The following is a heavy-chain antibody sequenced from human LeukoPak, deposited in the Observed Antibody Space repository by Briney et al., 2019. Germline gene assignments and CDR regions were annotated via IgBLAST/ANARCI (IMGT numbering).Heavy chain of an antibody. J-gene: IGHJ6*02. CDR2: ISAYNGNT. D-gene: IGHD2-2*01. CDR1: GYTFTSYG. Sequence: ASVKVSCKASGYTFTSYGISWVRQAPGQGLEWMGWISAYNGNTNYAQKLQGRVTMTTDTSTSTAYVELRSLRSDDTAVYYCAREVIVVVPAALRDYYYGMDVWGQGTTVTVSS. CDR3: AREVIVVVPAALRDYYYGMDV. V-gene: IGHV1-18*01.